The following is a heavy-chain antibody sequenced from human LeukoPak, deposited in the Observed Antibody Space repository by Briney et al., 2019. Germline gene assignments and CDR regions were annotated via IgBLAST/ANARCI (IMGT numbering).Heavy chain of an antibody. CDR2: TSYDGSNK. CDR3: ARADGTGGPYDY. CDR1: GFTFSSYA. J-gene: IGHJ4*02. V-gene: IGHV3-30-3*01. Sequence: PGRSLRLSCAASGFTFSSYAMHWVRQAPGKGLEWVAVTSYDGSNKYYADSVKGRFTISRDNSKNTLYLQMNSLRAEDTAVYYCARADGTGGPYDYWGQGTLVTVSS. D-gene: IGHD3/OR15-3a*01.